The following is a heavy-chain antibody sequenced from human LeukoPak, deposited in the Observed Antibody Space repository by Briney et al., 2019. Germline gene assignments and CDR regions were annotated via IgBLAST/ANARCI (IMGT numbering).Heavy chain of an antibody. J-gene: IGHJ4*02. D-gene: IGHD6-6*01. CDR3: SSFNH. CDR1: GFTFSDFY. Sequence: GSLRLSCLASGFTFSDFYMSWIRQAPGKGLEWVAYIRSGGGTIFYADSVRGRFTISRDDAKSSLYLQTNDLRADDTAVYYCSSFNHWGQGALVTVSS. V-gene: IGHV3-11*01. CDR2: IRSGGGTI.